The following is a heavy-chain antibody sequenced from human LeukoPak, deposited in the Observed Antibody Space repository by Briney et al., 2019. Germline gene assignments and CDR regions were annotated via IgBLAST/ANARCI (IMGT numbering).Heavy chain of an antibody. CDR3: ARGCGGSCYGAFDS. V-gene: IGHV4-59*01. CDR1: GGSISSYY. CDR2: IYYSGTT. J-gene: IGHJ4*02. Sequence: SETQSLTCTLSGGSISSYYWSWLRQPPGKGLEWSGYIYYSGTTYYSPSLKSRVTISVETSKNQFSLRLNSVTAADTAVYYCARGCGGSCYGAFDSWGQGTLVTVSS. D-gene: IGHD2-15*01.